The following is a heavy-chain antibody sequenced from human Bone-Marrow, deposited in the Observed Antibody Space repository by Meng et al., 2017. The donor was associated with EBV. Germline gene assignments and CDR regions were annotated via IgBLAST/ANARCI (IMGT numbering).Heavy chain of an antibody. D-gene: IGHD2-15*01. CDR2: INYSVST. CDR3: AREDNASFDP. Sequence: GPVPVTSADTLSLTRTLSWSSISSSSSYSGRTLQPPVKGLEWIESINYSVSTFYNPSLKTRVTISVDTSKNQFSLRLSSVTAADTALYYCAREDNASFDPWGQGTLVTVSS. CDR1: WSSISSSSSY. V-gene: IGHV4-39*07. J-gene: IGHJ5*02.